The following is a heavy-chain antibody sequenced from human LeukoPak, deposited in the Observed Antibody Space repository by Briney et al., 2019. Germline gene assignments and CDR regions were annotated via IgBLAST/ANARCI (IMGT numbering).Heavy chain of an antibody. CDR2: INHSGST. CDR1: GGSFSGYY. CDR3: ARVVSALGYCTNGVCYRSSGFDY. Sequence: SETLSLTCAVYGGSFSGYYWSWIRQPPGKGLEWIGEINHSGSTNYNPSLKSRATISVDTSKNQFSLKLSSVTAADTAVYYCARVVSALGYCTNGVCYRSSGFDYWGQGTLVTVSS. V-gene: IGHV4-34*01. D-gene: IGHD2-8*01. J-gene: IGHJ4*02.